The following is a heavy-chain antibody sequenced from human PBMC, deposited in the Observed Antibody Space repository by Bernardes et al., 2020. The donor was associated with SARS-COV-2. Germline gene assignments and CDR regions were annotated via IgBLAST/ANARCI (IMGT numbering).Heavy chain of an antibody. CDR3: ARDSRQRNKLLWVREPEREDYDHGMDV. CDR2: IYSGGRK. V-gene: IGHV3-66*01. CDR1: GFTVSSNY. Sequence: GGSLRLSCAASGFTVSSNYMSWVRQAPGKGLEWVSIIYSGGRKYYADSVKGRFTISRDNSKNTLYLQMNSLRAEDTAVYYCARDSRQRNKLLWVREPEREDYDHGMDVWGRGTTVTVSS. J-gene: IGHJ6*02. D-gene: IGHD3-10*01.